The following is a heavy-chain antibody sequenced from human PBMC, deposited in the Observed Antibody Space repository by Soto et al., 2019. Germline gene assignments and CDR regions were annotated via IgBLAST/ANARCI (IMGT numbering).Heavy chain of an antibody. V-gene: IGHV4-59*08. D-gene: IGHD1-26*01. CDR3: ASGSYYIDY. Sequence: PSETLSLTCTVSGGSISSYYWSWIRQPPGKGLEWIGYIYYSVSTNYNPSLKSRVTISVDTSKNQFSLMLGSVTAADTAVYYCASGSYYIDYWGQGTLVTVSS. CDR1: GGSISSYY. J-gene: IGHJ4*02. CDR2: IYYSVST.